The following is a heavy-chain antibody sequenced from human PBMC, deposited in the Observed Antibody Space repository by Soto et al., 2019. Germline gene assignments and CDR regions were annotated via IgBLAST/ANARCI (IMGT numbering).Heavy chain of an antibody. CDR2: ISGSGGST. V-gene: IGHV3-23*01. J-gene: IGHJ6*02. CDR1: GFTFSSYA. Sequence: EVQLLESGGGLVQPGGSLRLSCAASGFTFSSYAMSWVRQAPGQGLEWVSAISGSGGSTYYADSVKGRFTISRDNSKNTLYLQMNNLRDDHTAVYYCANGRRAYYYYGMDVWGQGTTVTVSS. CDR3: ANGRRAYYYYGMDV.